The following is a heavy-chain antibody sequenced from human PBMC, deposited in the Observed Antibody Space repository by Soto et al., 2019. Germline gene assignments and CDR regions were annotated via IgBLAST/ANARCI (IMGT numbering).Heavy chain of an antibody. D-gene: IGHD1-26*01. J-gene: IGHJ4*02. CDR2: TRNKANSYPT. CDR1: GFTFSDHY. Sequence: GSLRLSCAASGFTFSDHYMDWVRQAPGKGLEWVGRTRNKANSYPTEYAASVKGRFTISRDDSKNSLYLQMNSLKTEDTAVYYCAFRAPGGELPYWGQGTLVTVSS. V-gene: IGHV3-72*01. CDR3: AFRAPGGELPY.